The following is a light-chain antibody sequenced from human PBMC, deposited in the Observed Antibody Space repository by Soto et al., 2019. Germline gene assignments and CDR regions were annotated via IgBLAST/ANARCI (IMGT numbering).Light chain of an antibody. CDR3: QQYSQWPIT. Sequence: EIVLTQSTATLSVSPGEGATLSCRASQSINNNYLAWYQQKPGQAPRLLIYGISTRATGVPARFSGSGSGTEFTLSISSLQSEDFAVYSCQQYSQWPITFGQGTLLEI. V-gene: IGKV3-15*01. J-gene: IGKJ5*01. CDR1: QSINNN. CDR2: GIS.